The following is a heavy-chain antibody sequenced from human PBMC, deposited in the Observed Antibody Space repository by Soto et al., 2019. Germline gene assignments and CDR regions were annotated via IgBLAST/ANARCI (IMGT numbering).Heavy chain of an antibody. CDR3: AASIFYYGMGV. J-gene: IGHJ6*04. V-gene: IGHV5-51*01. CDR2: IYPGDADT. Sequence: GESLKISCKGSGPTFTNYLIGWVRQMLGKGLEWMGIIYPGDADTKYNPSFQGQVTISADKYITTTYLRWTRLKASDTAIYYCAASIFYYGMGVWGEGTTVTVSS. CDR1: GPTFTNYL.